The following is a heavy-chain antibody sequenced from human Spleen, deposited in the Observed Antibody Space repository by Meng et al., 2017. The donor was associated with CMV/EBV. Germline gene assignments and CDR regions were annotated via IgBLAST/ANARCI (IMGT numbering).Heavy chain of an antibody. CDR3: AKPLYDFWIGYYTAPFDY. CDR1: GFTFSSYG. CDR2: IRYDGSNK. Sequence: GESLKISCAASGFTFSSYGMHWVRQDPGKGLEWVAFIRYDGSNKYYADSVKGRFTISRDNSKNTLYLQMNSLRAEDTAVYYCAKPLYDFWIGYYTAPFDYWGQGTLVTVSS. V-gene: IGHV3-30*02. D-gene: IGHD3-3*01. J-gene: IGHJ4*02.